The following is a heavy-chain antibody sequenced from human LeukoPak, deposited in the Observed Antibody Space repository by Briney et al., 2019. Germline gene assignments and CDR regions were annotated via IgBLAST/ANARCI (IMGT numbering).Heavy chain of an antibody. CDR2: INSDGSST. V-gene: IGHV3-74*01. J-gene: IGHJ4*02. CDR1: GFTFSSYW. D-gene: IGHD1-14*01. CDR3: ARTGPYYFDY. Sequence: GGSLRLSCAASGFTFSSYWMHWVRQSPGKGLVWVSRINSDGSSTNYADSVKGRFTISRDNAKNTLYLRMNSLRAEDTAVYYCARTGPYYFDYWGQGTLVTVSS.